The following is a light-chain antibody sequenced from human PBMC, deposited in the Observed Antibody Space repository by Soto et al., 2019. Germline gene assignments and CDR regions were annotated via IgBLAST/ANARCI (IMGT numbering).Light chain of an antibody. V-gene: IGKV1-12*01. Sequence: IQMTQSPSSLSASVGDRVTITFRASQPINRWLAWYQQKPGKAPKLLIYAASSLHTGVPLRFSGSGSGTDFTLTISSLQPEDFASYFCQHSFNTPLTFGGGTKVDNK. CDR3: QHSFNTPLT. CDR1: QPINRW. CDR2: AAS. J-gene: IGKJ4*01.